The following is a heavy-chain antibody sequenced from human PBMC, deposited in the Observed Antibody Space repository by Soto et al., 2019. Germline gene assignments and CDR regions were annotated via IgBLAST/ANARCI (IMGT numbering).Heavy chain of an antibody. J-gene: IGHJ6*02. D-gene: IGHD3-3*01. Sequence: ASVKVSCKASGYTFTGYYMHWVRQAPGQGLEWMGWINPNSGGTNYAQKFQGWVTMTRDTSISTAYMELSRLRSDDTAVHYCARGGRADFWSGYSYYYYGMDVWGQGTTVTVSS. CDR3: ARGGRADFWSGYSYYYYGMDV. CDR2: INPNSGGT. CDR1: GYTFTGYY. V-gene: IGHV1-2*04.